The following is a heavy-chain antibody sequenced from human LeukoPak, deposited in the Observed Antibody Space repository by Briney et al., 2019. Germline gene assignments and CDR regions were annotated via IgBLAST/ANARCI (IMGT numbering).Heavy chain of an antibody. V-gene: IGHV3-23*01. CDR3: AKQRGQWLVIDY. Sequence: PGGSLRLSCAASGFTFSSYAMSWVRQAPGKGLEWVSAISGSGGSTYFADSVKGRFTISRDNSKNTLYLQMNSLRAEDTAVYYCAKQRGQWLVIDYWGQGTLVTVSS. CDR1: GFTFSSYA. CDR2: ISGSGGST. D-gene: IGHD6-19*01. J-gene: IGHJ4*02.